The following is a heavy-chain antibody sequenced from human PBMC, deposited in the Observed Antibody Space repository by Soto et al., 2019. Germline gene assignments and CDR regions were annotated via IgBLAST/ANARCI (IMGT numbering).Heavy chain of an antibody. Sequence: ASVKVSCKASGYTFTSYGISWVRQAPGQGLEWMGWISAYNGNTNYAQKLQGRVTMTTDTSTSTAYMELRSLRYDDTAVYYCARSPPTTYYYGSGSANPYYFDYWGQGTLVTVSS. CDR2: ISAYNGNT. CDR3: ARSPPTTYYYGSGSANPYYFDY. D-gene: IGHD3-10*01. CDR1: GYTFTSYG. J-gene: IGHJ4*02. V-gene: IGHV1-18*01.